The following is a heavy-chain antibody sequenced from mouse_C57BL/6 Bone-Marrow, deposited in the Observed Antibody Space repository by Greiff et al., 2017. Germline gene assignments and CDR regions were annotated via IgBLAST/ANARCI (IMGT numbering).Heavy chain of an antibody. CDR1: GYTFTSYW. J-gene: IGHJ3*01. V-gene: IGHV1-53*01. CDR2: INPSNGGT. D-gene: IGHD2-3*01. CDR3: ARWGDGYYGFFAY. Sequence: VQLQQPGTELVKPGASVKLSCKASGYTFTSYWMHWVKQRPGQGLEWIGNINPSNGGTNYNEKFKSKATLTVDNSSSTAYMQLSSLTSEDSAVYYCARWGDGYYGFFAYWGQGTLVTVSA.